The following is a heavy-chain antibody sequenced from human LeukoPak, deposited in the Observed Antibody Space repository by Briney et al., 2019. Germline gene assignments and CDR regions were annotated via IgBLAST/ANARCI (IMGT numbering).Heavy chain of an antibody. D-gene: IGHD4-17*01. CDR2: ISYDGSNK. Sequence: GGSLRLSCAASGFTFSSYGMHWVRQAPGKGLEWVAVISYDGSNKYYADSVKGRFTISRDNSKNTLYLQMNCLRAEDTAVYYCAKVDGDYYYYGMDVWGKGTTVTVSS. V-gene: IGHV3-30*18. J-gene: IGHJ6*04. CDR1: GFTFSSYG. CDR3: AKVDGDYYYYGMDV.